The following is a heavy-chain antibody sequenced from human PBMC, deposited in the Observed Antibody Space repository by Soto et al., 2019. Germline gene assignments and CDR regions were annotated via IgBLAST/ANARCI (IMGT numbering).Heavy chain of an antibody. CDR3: ARDPGIAAAGFDYYYYGMDV. CDR2: INAGNGNT. CDR1: GYTFTSYA. J-gene: IGHJ6*02. D-gene: IGHD6-13*01. V-gene: IGHV1-3*01. Sequence: ASVKVSCKASGYTFTSYAMHWVRQAPGQRLEWMGWINAGNGNTKYSQKFQGRVTITRDTSASTAYMELSSLRSEDTAVYYCARDPGIAAAGFDYYYYGMDVWSQGTTDTVSS.